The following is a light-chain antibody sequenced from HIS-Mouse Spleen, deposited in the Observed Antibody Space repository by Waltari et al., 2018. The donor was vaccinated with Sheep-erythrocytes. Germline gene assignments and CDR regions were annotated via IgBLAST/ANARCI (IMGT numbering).Light chain of an antibody. CDR3: CSYAGSDNHV. CDR2: DVS. CDR1: SSDVGGYNY. J-gene: IGLJ1*01. V-gene: IGLV2-11*01. Sequence: QSALTQPRSVSGSPGQSVTISCTGTSSDVGGYNYVSWYQQHPRKAPKLMIYDVSKWPSGVPDRFSGSKSGDTASLSISGLQAEDEADSYCCSYAGSDNHVFATGTKVTVL.